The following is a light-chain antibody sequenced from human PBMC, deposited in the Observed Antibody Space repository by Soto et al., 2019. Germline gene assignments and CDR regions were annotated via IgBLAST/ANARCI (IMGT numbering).Light chain of an antibody. V-gene: IGLV2-14*01. CDR1: SSDVGDHNY. J-gene: IGLJ1*01. CDR2: EVN. CDR3: SSYTATSTHYV. Sequence: QSVLTQPASVSGSPGQSITISCTGTSSDVGDHNYVSWYQQKPGKAPKLLISEVNNRPSGVSNRFSGSKSGNTASLTIPGLRPDDEADYYCSSYTATSTHYVFGSGTKVTVL.